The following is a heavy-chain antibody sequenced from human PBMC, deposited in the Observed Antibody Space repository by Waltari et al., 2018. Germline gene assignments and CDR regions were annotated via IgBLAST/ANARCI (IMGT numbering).Heavy chain of an antibody. J-gene: IGHJ4*02. Sequence: EVHLVESGGGLVQPGWSLRLSGATSGFAFSYHYIDWVRQAHGKGLEWVGRTKNRRNYYTTEYAASVRGRFTILRDDSRNSVYLQMNSLKPEDTAVYYCARWDSGSCGDWGQGTLVTVSS. CDR3: ARWDSGSCGD. D-gene: IGHD1-26*01. CDR1: GFAFSYHY. V-gene: IGHV3-72*01. CDR2: TKNRRNYYTT.